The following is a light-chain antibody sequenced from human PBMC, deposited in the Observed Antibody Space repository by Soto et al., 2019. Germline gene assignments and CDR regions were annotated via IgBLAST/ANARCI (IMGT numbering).Light chain of an antibody. J-gene: IGLJ2*01. Sequence: QSALTQPASVSGSPGQSITISCTGTSSDVGGYNYVSRYQQHPGKAPKLMIFEVSNRPSGVSDRFSGSKSGNTASLTISGLQAEDEADYYCSSYTSTCPAIFGGGTKVTVL. CDR2: EVS. CDR1: SSDVGGYNY. CDR3: SSYTSTCPAI. V-gene: IGLV2-14*01.